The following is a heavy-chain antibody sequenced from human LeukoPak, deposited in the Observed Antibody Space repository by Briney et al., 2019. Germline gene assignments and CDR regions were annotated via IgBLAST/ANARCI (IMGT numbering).Heavy chain of an antibody. CDR1: GYTFTGYY. CDR3: ATTYYYDSSGSYYTVDY. V-gene: IGHV1-2*02. J-gene: IGHJ4*02. D-gene: IGHD3-22*01. CDR2: INPNSGGT. Sequence: ASVKVSCKASGYTFTGYYMHWVRQAPGQGLEWMGWINPNSGGTNYAQKFQGRVTMTRDTSISTAYMELSRLRSDDTAVYYCATTYYYDSSGSYYTVDYWGQGTLVTVSS.